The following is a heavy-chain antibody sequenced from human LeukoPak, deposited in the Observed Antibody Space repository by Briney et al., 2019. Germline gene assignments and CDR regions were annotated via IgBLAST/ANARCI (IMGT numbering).Heavy chain of an antibody. Sequence: GGSPRLSCAASGFVFRSYGMNWVRQAPGKGLEWVSGIYTNGRDTRYADSVKGRFTISRDNSKNTLYLQMHSLRVEDTAVYYCAHLVWEYVGGLDVWGQGTTVTVSS. V-gene: IGHV3-23*05. D-gene: IGHD3/OR15-3a*01. J-gene: IGHJ6*02. CDR2: IYTNGRDT. CDR1: GFVFRSYG. CDR3: AHLVWEYVGGLDV.